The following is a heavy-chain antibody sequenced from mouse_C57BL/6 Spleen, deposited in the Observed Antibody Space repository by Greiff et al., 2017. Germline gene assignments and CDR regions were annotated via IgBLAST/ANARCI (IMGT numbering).Heavy chain of an antibody. J-gene: IGHJ3*01. D-gene: IGHD2-4*01. CDR1: GFSLTSYG. Sequence: VKVVESGPGLVQPSQSLSITCTVSGFSLTSYGVPWVRQSPGKSLEWLGVIWGGGSTDYNAAFISRLSISKDNSKSQVFFKMNSLQSDDTAIYYCAREKFDYDFPGFAYWGQGTLVTVSA. V-gene: IGHV2-2*01. CDR2: IWGGGST. CDR3: AREKFDYDFPGFAY.